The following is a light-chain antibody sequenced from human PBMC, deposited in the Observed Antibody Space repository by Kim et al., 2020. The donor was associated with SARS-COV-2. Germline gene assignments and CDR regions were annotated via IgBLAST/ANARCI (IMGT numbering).Light chain of an antibody. CDR3: QVWDASSHCV. V-gene: IGLV3-21*04. J-gene: IGLJ3*02. CDR1: NIGTYS. Sequence: SYELTQPPSVSVAPGETASITCGGDNIGTYSVHWYQQKPGQAPVVVIQYDNDRPSGIPERFSGSNSGNTATLTISRVEAGDEADYCCQVWDASSHCVFAGGTKLTVL. CDR2: YDN.